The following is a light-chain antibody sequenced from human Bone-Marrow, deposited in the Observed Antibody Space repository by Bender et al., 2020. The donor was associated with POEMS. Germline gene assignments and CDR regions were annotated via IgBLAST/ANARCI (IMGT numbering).Light chain of an antibody. CDR3: QSYDNALSGVV. CDR2: ANN. J-gene: IGLJ2*01. V-gene: IGLV1-40*01. Sequence: QSVLTQPPSVSGAPGQRVAFSCTGSSSNIGAGYDVHWYQQLPGTAPKLLIYANNNRPSGVPDRFSGSKSGTSASLAITGLQAEDEAVYHCQSYDNALSGVVFGGETKLTVL. CDR1: SSNIGAGYD.